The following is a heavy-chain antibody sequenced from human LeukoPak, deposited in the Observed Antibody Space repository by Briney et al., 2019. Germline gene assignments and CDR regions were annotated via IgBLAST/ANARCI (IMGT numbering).Heavy chain of an antibody. J-gene: IGHJ6*03. CDR2: IYYSGST. CDR1: GGSISSYY. Sequence: PSETLSLTCTVSGGSISSYYWSWIRQPPGKGLEWIGYIYYSGSTNYNPSLKSRVTISVDTSKNQFSLKLSSVTAADTAVYYCAGGLGSVAADYYYYYMDVWGKGTTVTVSS. CDR3: AGGLGSVAADYYYYYMDV. D-gene: IGHD2-15*01. V-gene: IGHV4-59*01.